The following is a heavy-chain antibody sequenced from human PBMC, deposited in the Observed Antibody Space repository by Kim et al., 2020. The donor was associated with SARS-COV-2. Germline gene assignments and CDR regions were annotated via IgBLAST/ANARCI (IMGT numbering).Heavy chain of an antibody. CDR1: GFTFSSYG. CDR3: ARDFFEFASGVVASAMDV. D-gene: IGHD3-22*01. CDR2: IWYDGSNK. V-gene: IGHV3-33*01. J-gene: IGHJ6*02. Sequence: GGSLRLSCAASGFTFSSYGMHWVRQAPGKGLEWVAVIWYDGSNKYYADSAKGRFTISRDNSKNTLYLQMNSQRAEDTAVYYCARDFFEFASGVVASAMDVWGQGTTVTVSS.